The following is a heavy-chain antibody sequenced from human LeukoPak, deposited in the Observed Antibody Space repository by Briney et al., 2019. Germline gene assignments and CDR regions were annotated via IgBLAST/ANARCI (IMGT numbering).Heavy chain of an antibody. Sequence: GGSLGLSCAASGFTVSSTYLTWVRRAPGKGLEWLSVIYSGGYTYYADSVKGRFFISRDISENMVYLQMNSLSVEDTAVYFCARGRPAHYFDSWGPGTLVTVS. CDR3: ARGRPAHYFDS. J-gene: IGHJ4*02. CDR1: GFTVSSTY. V-gene: IGHV3-66*01. D-gene: IGHD6-6*01. CDR2: IYSGGYT.